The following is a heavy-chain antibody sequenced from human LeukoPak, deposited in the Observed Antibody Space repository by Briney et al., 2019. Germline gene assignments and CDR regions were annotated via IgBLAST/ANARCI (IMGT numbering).Heavy chain of an antibody. CDR3: AKDDGYTYGYSDY. J-gene: IGHJ4*02. Sequence: GGSLRLSCAASGFTFSSYAMSWVRQAPGKGLEWVSAISGSGGSTYYTDSVKGRFTISRDNSKNTLYLQMNSLRAEDTALYYCAKDDGYTYGYSDYWGQGTLVTVFS. CDR1: GFTFSSYA. V-gene: IGHV3-23*01. D-gene: IGHD5-18*01. CDR2: ISGSGGST.